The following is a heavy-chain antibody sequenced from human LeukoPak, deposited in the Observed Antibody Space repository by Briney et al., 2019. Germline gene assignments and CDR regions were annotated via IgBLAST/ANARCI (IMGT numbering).Heavy chain of an antibody. D-gene: IGHD3-22*01. V-gene: IGHV3-15*01. J-gene: IGHJ4*02. CDR1: GFTFSNAW. CDR2: IKSKTDGGTT. Sequence: GGSLRLSCAASGFTFSNAWMSWVRQAPGKGLEWVGRIKSKTDGGTTDYAAPVKGRFTISRDDSKNTLYLQMNSLKTEDTAVYYCARDPKTADDGVIGIDYWGQGTLVTVSS. CDR3: ARDPKTADDGVIGIDY.